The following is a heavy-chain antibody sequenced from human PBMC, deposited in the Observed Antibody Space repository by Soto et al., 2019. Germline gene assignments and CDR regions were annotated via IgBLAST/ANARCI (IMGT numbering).Heavy chain of an antibody. CDR1: GYTFDSYY. D-gene: IGHD3-3*02. J-gene: IGHJ6*02. CDR3: TRGSFLEWSYMDV. V-gene: IGHV1-46*02. CDR2: ISPTDTFT. Sequence: ASVKVSCKASGYTFDSYYMHWVRQAPGQGLEWMGVISPTDTFTSYAQQFQGRVTMTRDTSTSTLYMELSSLRSEDTAVYYCTRGSFLEWSYMDVWGQGTTVTVSS.